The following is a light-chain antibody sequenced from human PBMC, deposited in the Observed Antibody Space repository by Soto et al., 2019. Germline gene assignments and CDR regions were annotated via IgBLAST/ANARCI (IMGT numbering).Light chain of an antibody. CDR2: DAF. CDR3: QQRSNWPIT. Sequence: IVLTQSPGTLSLSPAERATLSCRAMESVSSSTYLAWYQQKPGKAPRLLIYDAFRWDSGVAARFSGSGSGTDFTLTISSLEPEDFAIYYCQQRSNWPITFGQGTRLEIK. V-gene: IGKV3D-20*02. CDR1: ESVSSSTY. J-gene: IGKJ5*01.